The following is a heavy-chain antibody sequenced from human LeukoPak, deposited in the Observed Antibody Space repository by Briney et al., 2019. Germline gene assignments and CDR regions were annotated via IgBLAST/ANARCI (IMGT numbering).Heavy chain of an antibody. J-gene: IGHJ4*02. CDR2: IDQDGSGK. CDR1: GFDLYTSF. V-gene: IGHV3-7*04. D-gene: IGHD1-1*01. CDR3: TTENWYVFHY. Sequence: GGTLRLSCAASGFDLYTSFMTWVRQAPGKGLEWVATIDQDGSGKYYADSVKGRFTVSRDNAKNSPYLQMDSLRAEDTAVFYCTTENWYVFHYWGQGTLVTVSS.